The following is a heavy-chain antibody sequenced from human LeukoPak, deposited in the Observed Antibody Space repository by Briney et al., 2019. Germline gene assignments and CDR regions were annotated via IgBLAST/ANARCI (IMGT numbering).Heavy chain of an antibody. CDR1: GFTLSNYD. CDR3: ARVSLSTSGYDDALEI. D-gene: IGHD5-12*01. Sequence: PGGSLRLSCAASGFTLSNYDMHWVRQPTGKGLEWVSAISRHGDTYYAASVKGRFTISREYAKNSLYLQMNSLRVGDTAVYYCARVSLSTSGYDDALEIWGQGTVVTVSS. CDR2: ISRHGDT. J-gene: IGHJ3*02. V-gene: IGHV3-13*04.